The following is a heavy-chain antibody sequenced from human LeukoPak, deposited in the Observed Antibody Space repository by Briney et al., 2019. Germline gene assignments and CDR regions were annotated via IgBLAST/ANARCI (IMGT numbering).Heavy chain of an antibody. J-gene: IGHJ5*02. Sequence: SETLSLTCTVSGGSISSYSWSWIRQPAGKGLEWIGRIYTSGSTNYNPSLKSRVTMSVDTSKNQFSLKLSSVTAADTAVYYCAKNDCSSTSCYTWWFDPWGQGTLVTVSS. CDR3: AKNDCSSTSCYTWWFDP. CDR1: GGSISSYS. CDR2: IYTSGST. V-gene: IGHV4-4*07. D-gene: IGHD2-2*02.